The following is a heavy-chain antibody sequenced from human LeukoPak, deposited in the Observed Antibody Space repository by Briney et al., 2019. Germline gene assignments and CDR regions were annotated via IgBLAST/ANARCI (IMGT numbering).Heavy chain of an antibody. Sequence: SETLSLTCAVYGGSFSGYYWSWIRQPPGKGLEWIGEINHSGSTNYNPSLKSRVTISVDTSKNQFSLKLSSVTAADTAVYYCARGKGIRWTIAVAGILGRGPFDYWGQGTLVTVSS. J-gene: IGHJ4*02. V-gene: IGHV4-34*01. D-gene: IGHD6-19*01. CDR1: GGSFSGYY. CDR2: INHSGST. CDR3: ARGKGIRWTIAVAGILGRGPFDY.